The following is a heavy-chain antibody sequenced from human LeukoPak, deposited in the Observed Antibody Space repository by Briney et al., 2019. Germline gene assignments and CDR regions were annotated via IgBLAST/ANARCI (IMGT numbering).Heavy chain of an antibody. CDR2: IYYSGGT. Sequence: SETLSLTCTVSGGSLSSSSYYWGWIRQPPGKGLEWIGSIYYSGGTYYNPSLKSRVTISVDTSKNQFSLKLSSVTAADTAVYYCAIRAGGNSVFGAFDIWGQGTMVTVSS. J-gene: IGHJ3*02. V-gene: IGHV4-39*01. CDR3: AIRAGGNSVFGAFDI. CDR1: GGSLSSSSYY. D-gene: IGHD2-21*02.